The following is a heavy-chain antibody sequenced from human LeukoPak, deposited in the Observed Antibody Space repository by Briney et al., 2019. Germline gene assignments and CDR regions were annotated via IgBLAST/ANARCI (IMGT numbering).Heavy chain of an antibody. CDR3: ARDLRRYGSGKDWFDP. J-gene: IGHJ5*02. V-gene: IGHV4-39*07. CDR1: GGSISSSSYY. D-gene: IGHD3-10*01. CDR2: IYYSGST. Sequence: KTSETLSLTCTVPGGSISSSSYYWGWIRQPPGKGLEWIGSIYYSGSTYYNPSLKSRVTISVDTSKNLFSLKLSSVTAADTAVYYCARDLRRYGSGKDWFDPWGQGTLVTVSS.